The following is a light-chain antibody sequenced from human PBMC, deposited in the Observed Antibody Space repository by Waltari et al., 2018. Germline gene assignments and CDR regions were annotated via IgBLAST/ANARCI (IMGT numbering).Light chain of an antibody. CDR3: QQYYSYPYT. CDR2: ATS. Sequence: AIRMTQSPSPFSASIGDRVTLTCRASQGVSSSLAWYQQKPGKAPKLLIFATSTLQSGVPSRFSGSGSGTEFTLTVSCLQSEDFATYYCQQYYSYPYTFGQGTKLEIK. V-gene: IGKV1-8*01. J-gene: IGKJ2*01. CDR1: QGVSSS.